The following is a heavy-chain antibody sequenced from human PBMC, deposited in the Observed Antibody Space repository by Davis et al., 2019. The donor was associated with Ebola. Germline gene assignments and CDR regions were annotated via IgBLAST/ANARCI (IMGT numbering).Heavy chain of an antibody. J-gene: IGHJ4*02. V-gene: IGHV4-30-4*01. CDR1: GASINSGNYY. CDR2: VHYSGTT. Sequence: MPSETLSLTCTLSGASINSGNYYWSWIRQPPGKGLEWIGCVHYSGTTEYNPALWSRVTTSLDTSKNQLSLSLSSLTAADTAVYYCARTMVFGIVINGFDYWGQGIPVTVSS. D-gene: IGHD3/OR15-3a*01. CDR3: ARTMVFGIVINGFDY.